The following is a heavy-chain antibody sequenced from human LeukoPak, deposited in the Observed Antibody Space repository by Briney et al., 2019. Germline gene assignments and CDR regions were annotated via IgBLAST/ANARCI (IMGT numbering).Heavy chain of an antibody. CDR1: GYSIRSGYY. J-gene: IGHJ5*02. CDR2: MYHSGST. V-gene: IGHV4-38-2*02. CDR3: ARVPGPNWFDP. Sequence: SETLSLTCTVSGYSIRSGYYWGWIRQPPGKGLEWIGSMYHSGSTYYNPSLRSRVTISVDTSKNQISLNLRSVTAADTAVYYCARVPGPNWFDPWGQGTLATVSS.